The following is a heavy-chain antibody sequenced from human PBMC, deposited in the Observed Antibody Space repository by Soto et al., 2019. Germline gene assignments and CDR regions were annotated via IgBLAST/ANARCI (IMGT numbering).Heavy chain of an antibody. D-gene: IGHD3-3*01. V-gene: IGHV1-58*01. J-gene: IGHJ4*02. CDR2: IVVGSGNT. CDR1: GFTFTSSA. CDR3: AADRNYDCWSGSPRGFDY. Sequence: QMQLVQSGPEVKKPGTSVKVSCKASGFTFTSSAVQWVRQARGQRLEWIGWIVVGSGNTNYAQKFQERVTITRDMSTSTAYMELSSLRSEDTAVYYCAADRNYDCWSGSPRGFDYWGQGTLFTVSS.